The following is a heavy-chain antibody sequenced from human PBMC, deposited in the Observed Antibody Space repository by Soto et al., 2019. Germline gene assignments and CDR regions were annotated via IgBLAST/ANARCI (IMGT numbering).Heavy chain of an antibody. V-gene: IGHV3-23*01. D-gene: IGHD6-19*01. CDR1: GFTFSNYD. CDR2: ISDNGNVK. J-gene: IGHJ6*02. CDR3: ARPAYSSGPGSYYYYGMDV. Sequence: GGSLRLSCTASGFTFSNYDMSWGRQAPGKGLEWVSVISDNGNVKYYADSVKGRFTISRDNSKNTLYLQMNSLRAEDTAVYYCARPAYSSGPGSYYYYGMDVWGQGTTVTVSS.